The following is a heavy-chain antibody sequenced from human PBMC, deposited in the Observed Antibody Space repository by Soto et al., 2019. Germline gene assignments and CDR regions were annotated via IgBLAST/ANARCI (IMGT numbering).Heavy chain of an antibody. CDR3: ARDLAAVPRAFDY. J-gene: IGHJ4*02. V-gene: IGHV4-59*01. D-gene: IGHD6-13*01. CDR1: GGSISSYF. CDR2: VYYTETT. Sequence: SETLSLTCTVSGGSISSYFYIWVRQPPGKGLEWIGSVYYTETTDYNPSLKSRVTISVDTSKTQFSLNLRSVTAADTAVYYCARDLAAVPRAFDYWGRGTLVTVSS.